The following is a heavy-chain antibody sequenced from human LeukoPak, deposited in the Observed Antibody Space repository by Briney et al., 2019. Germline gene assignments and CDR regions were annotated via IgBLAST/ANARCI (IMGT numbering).Heavy chain of an antibody. V-gene: IGHV4-34*01. CDR1: GGSFSGYY. CDR3: ARGSAVAGGEFDY. Sequence: SETLSLTCAVYGGSFSGYYWSWIRQPPGKGLEWIGEINHSGSTNYNPSLKSRVTISLDTSKNQFSLKLSSVTAADTAVYYCARGSAVAGGEFDYWGQGTLVTVSS. D-gene: IGHD6-19*01. CDR2: INHSGST. J-gene: IGHJ4*02.